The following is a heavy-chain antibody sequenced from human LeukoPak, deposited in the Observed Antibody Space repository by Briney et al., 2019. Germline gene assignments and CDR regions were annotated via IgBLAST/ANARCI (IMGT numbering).Heavy chain of an antibody. D-gene: IGHD3-16*02. CDR2: SHYSGRT. CDR3: ARHHDPGLGELSPYFDY. V-gene: IGHV4-4*02. CDR1: GGSNTNTNY. Sequence: PSGTLSLTCGVSGGSNTNTNYWTWVRQPPGKGLEWIGNSHYSGRTHYNPSLKSRVIISVDTSKNQFSLKLTSVTAADTAVFYCARHHDPGLGELSPYFDYWVQGILVTVSS. J-gene: IGHJ4*02.